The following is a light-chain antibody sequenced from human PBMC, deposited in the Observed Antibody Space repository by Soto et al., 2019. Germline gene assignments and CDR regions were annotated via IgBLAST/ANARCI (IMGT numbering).Light chain of an antibody. CDR1: QSVSSY. CDR3: QQRSNFMYT. V-gene: IGKV3-11*01. CDR2: DAS. Sequence: EIVLTQSPATLSLSPGERVTLSCRASQSVSSYLAWYQQQPGQAPRLLIYDASKRATGIPARFSGSGSGTDFTLTISSLEPEDVAVYYCQQRSNFMYTFGQGTKLEIK. J-gene: IGKJ2*01.